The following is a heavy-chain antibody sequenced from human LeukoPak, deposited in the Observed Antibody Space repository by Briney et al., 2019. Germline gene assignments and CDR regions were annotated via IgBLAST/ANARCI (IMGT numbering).Heavy chain of an antibody. CDR1: GASISSYY. Sequence: PSETLSPTCTVAGASISSYYWSWIRQPPGKGLEWIGYIYYGGSTNYNPSLKSRVTISVDTSKNRFSLKLSSVTAADMAVYYCARGRRSRYYYDSSGSPSDYWGQGTLVTVSS. D-gene: IGHD3-22*01. CDR2: IYYGGST. J-gene: IGHJ4*02. CDR3: ARGRRSRYYYDSSGSPSDY. V-gene: IGHV4-59*01.